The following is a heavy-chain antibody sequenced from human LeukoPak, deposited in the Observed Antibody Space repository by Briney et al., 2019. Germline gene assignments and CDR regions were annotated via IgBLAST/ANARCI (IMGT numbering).Heavy chain of an antibody. J-gene: IGHJ4*02. Sequence: GGSLRLSCAASGFTFSSYAMHWVRQAPGKGLEWVAVISYDGSNKYYADSVKGRFTISRDNSKNTLYLQMNSLRAEDTAVYYCARDKRYSSSWYFGYWGQGTLVTVSS. CDR2: ISYDGSNK. CDR3: ARDKRYSSSWYFGY. D-gene: IGHD6-13*01. V-gene: IGHV3-30*04. CDR1: GFTFSSYA.